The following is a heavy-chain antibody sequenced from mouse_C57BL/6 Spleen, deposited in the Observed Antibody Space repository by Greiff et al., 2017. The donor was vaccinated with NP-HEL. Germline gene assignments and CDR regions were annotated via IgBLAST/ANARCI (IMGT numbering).Heavy chain of an antibody. D-gene: IGHD2-10*01. J-gene: IGHJ4*01. CDR2: INPSSGYT. CDR3: ARSYYEEEDAMDY. CDR1: GYTFTSYW. V-gene: IGHV1-7*01. Sequence: QVQLQQSGAELAKPGASVKLSYKASGYTFTSYWMHWVKQRPGQGLEWIGYINPSSGYTKYNQKFKDKATLTADKSSSTAYMQLSSLTYEDSAVYYCARSYYEEEDAMDYWGQGTSVTVSS.